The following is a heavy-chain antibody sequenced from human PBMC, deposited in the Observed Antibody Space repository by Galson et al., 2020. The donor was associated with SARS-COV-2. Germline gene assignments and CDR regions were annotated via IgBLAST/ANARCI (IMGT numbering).Heavy chain of an antibody. V-gene: IGHV3-13*01. J-gene: IGHJ6*02. CDR3: ARGGVAGTVYYYHGMDV. Sequence: DKTYYPGSVKGRFTISRDNAKNSLYLQMNSLRAGDTAVYYCARGGVAGTVYYYHGMDVWGQGTTVTVSS. D-gene: IGHD6-19*01. CDR2: DKT.